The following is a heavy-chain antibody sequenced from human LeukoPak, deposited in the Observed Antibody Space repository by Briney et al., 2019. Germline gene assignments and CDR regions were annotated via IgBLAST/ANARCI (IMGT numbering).Heavy chain of an antibody. D-gene: IGHD1-26*01. CDR3: ARTRELRVGGLGDYFFYGMDV. Sequence: PGGSLRLSCAASGFTLSNYEMNWVRQAPGKGLECVSYIGGGTIYYADSVKGRLTISRDNAKNSPYLQMNSLRVEDTAIYYCARTRELRVGGLGDYFFYGMDVWGQGTTVTVSS. V-gene: IGHV3-48*03. J-gene: IGHJ6*02. CDR1: GFTLSNYE. CDR2: IGGGTI.